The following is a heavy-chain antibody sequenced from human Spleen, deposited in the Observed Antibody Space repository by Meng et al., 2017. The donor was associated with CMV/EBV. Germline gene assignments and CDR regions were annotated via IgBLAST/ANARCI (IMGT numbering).Heavy chain of an antibody. J-gene: IGHJ4*02. CDR3: ARGVTVGATNTFDY. CDR1: GYSFTSYW. V-gene: IGHV5-51*01. CDR2: TYPGDSDT. Sequence: GGSLRLSCKGSGYSFTSYWIGWVRQMPGKGLEWMGITYPGDSDTRYSPSFQGQVTISADMSINTAYLQWSSLKASDTAMYYCARGVTVGATNTFDYWGQGTLVTVSS. D-gene: IGHD1-26*01.